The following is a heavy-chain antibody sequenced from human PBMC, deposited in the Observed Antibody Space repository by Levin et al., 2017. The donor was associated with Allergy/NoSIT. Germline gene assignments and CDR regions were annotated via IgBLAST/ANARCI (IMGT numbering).Heavy chain of an antibody. CDR3: ARDRGGTGRFDF. CDR2: VYASGST. CDR1: GVSISSGSYF. V-gene: IGHV4-61*02. Sequence: SQTLSLTCTVSGVSISSGSYFWSWIRQPAGKGLEWIGRVYASGSTNYMPSLLGRVTMSVDTSKNQFSLRLTSVTAADTALYYCARDRGGTGRFDFWGQGSLVSVSS. J-gene: IGHJ4*02. D-gene: IGHD2-8*02.